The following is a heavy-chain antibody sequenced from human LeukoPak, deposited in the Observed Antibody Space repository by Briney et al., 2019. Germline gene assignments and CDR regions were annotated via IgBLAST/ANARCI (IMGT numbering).Heavy chain of an antibody. V-gene: IGHV3-30*02. CDR3: AKDLRPAATQLDF. CDR2: IRYDGSNK. Sequence: SCKASGFTFSSYGMHWVRQAPGKGLEWVAFIRYDGSNKYYADSVKGRFTISRDNSKNTLYLQMNSLRAEDTAVYYCAKDLRPAATQLDFWGQGTLVTVSS. CDR1: GFTFSSYG. J-gene: IGHJ4*02. D-gene: IGHD2-2*01.